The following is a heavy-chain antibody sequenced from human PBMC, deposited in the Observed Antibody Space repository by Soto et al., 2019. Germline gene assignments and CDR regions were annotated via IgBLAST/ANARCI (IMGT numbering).Heavy chain of an antibody. D-gene: IGHD3-3*01. J-gene: IGHJ5*02. CDR2: INHSGST. Sequence: AETLARTCAVYGGSFSCYYWSCIRQPPGKVLELIGEINHSGSTNYNPSLKSRVTISVDTSKNQFYLKLSSVTAADKAVYYCERGAYSITIFGVVADGSWGQGTMVTVSS. V-gene: IGHV4-34*01. CDR3: ERGAYSITIFGVVADGS. CDR1: GGSFSCYY.